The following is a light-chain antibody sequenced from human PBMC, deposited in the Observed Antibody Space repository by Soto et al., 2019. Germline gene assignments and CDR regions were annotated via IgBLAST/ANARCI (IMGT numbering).Light chain of an antibody. CDR2: RTS. V-gene: IGKV3-15*01. J-gene: IGKJ4*01. CDR3: QQYNNWHQRT. Sequence: MTQSPATLSVSRGESATLSCRASQSISSKLAWYQQKPGQAPRLLMFRTSSRATGFPARFSGSGSGTEFTLTISSLKPEDFAVYYCQQYNNWHQRTFGGGTKVDIK. CDR1: QSISSK.